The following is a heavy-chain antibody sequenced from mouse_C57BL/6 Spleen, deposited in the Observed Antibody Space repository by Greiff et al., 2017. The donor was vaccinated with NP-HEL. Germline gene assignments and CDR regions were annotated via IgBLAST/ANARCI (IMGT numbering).Heavy chain of an antibody. J-gene: IGHJ2*01. CDR2: INPSSGYT. CDR3: ATPTVVGPCFDY. Sequence: VQLQQSGAELARPGASVKMSCKASGYTFTSYTMHWVKQRPGQGLEWIGYINPSSGYTKYNQKFKDKATLTADKSSSTAYMQLSSLTSEDSAVYYCATPTVVGPCFDYWGQGTTLTVSS. D-gene: IGHD1-1*01. CDR1: GYTFTSYT. V-gene: IGHV1-4*01.